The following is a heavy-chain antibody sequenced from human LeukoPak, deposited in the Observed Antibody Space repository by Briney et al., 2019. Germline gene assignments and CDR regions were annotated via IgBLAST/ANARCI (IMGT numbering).Heavy chain of an antibody. CDR2: INHSGTT. CDR1: GGSFSGYY. Sequence: SETLSLTCAVYGGSFSGYYWSWIRQPPGKGLEWIGEINHSGTTNYNPSLKSRVTISVDTSKNQFSLKLSSVTAADTAVYNCARGLLLNWNDSYYYYGMDVWGQGTTVTVSS. D-gene: IGHD1-1*01. CDR3: ARGLLLNWNDSYYYYGMDV. V-gene: IGHV4-34*01. J-gene: IGHJ6*02.